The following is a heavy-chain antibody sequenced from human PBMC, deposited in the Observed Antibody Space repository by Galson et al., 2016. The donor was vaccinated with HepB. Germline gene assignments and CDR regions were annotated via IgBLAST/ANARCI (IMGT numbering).Heavy chain of an antibody. V-gene: IGHV3-7*01. CDR1: GFTLNGLA. CDR3: ARAYSRLGRWRLLYYFDY. J-gene: IGHJ4*02. Sequence: SLRLSCAASGFTLNGLAVHWVRQAPGKGLEWVANINQDGSEKYYVDSVKGRFTISRDNAKNSLYLQMNSLRAEDTAVYYCARAYSRLGRWRLLYYFDYWGQGTLVTVSS. D-gene: IGHD2/OR15-2a*01. CDR2: INQDGSEK.